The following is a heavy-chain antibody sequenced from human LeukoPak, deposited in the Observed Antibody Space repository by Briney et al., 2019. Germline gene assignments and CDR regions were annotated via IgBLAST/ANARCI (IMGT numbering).Heavy chain of an antibody. V-gene: IGHV3-66*01. Sequence: GGTLTLSCAASGFTDSNSYITWVRQAPGKGLERVSVLYSRGSTYYADSVKGRFTISRDSSKNTVYLQMDSLRAEDTAVYYCARTLTWYDAFDIWGQGTMVTVSS. J-gene: IGHJ3*02. CDR2: LYSRGST. CDR3: ARTLTWYDAFDI. D-gene: IGHD2-15*01. CDR1: GFTDSNSY.